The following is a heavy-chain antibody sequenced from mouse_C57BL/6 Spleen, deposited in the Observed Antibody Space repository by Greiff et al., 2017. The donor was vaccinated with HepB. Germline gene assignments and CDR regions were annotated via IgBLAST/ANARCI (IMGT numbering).Heavy chain of an antibody. CDR2: INPSSGYT. J-gene: IGHJ4*01. CDR3: ARPTTVVAYGMDY. CDR1: GYTFTSYW. V-gene: IGHV1-7*01. Sequence: QVQLKESGAELAKPGASVKLSCKASGYTFTSYWMHWVKQRPGQGLEWIGYINPSSGYTKYNQKFKDKATLTADKSSSTAYMQLSSLTYEDSAVYYCARPTTVVAYGMDYWGQGTSVTVSS. D-gene: IGHD1-1*01.